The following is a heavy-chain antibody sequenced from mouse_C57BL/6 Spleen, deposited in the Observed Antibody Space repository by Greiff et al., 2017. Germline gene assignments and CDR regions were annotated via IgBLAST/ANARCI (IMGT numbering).Heavy chain of an antibody. CDR1: GYTFTGYW. J-gene: IGHJ1*03. CDR3: ASNYGSSYGFYCYFDV. Sequence: VQLQQSGAELMKPGASVKLSCKATGYTFTGYWIEWVKQRPGHGLEWIGEILPGSGSTTYNGKFKGKGTFNSDPTSNTSYIQLSSLTPDDSAIYYCASNYGSSYGFYCYFDVWGTGTTVTVSS. CDR2: ILPGSGST. D-gene: IGHD1-1*01. V-gene: IGHV1-9*01.